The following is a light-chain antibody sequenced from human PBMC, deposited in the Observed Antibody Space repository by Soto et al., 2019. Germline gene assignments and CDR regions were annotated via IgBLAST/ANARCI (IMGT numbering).Light chain of an antibody. CDR1: QSVSSN. J-gene: IGKJ3*01. CDR3: EQYNNWHLT. CDR2: DAS. Sequence: EIVLTQSPATLPVSPGERATLSCRASQSVSSNLAWYQQKPGQAPRLLIYDASSRATGIPARFSGSGSGTEFTLTIFSLQSEDFAVYYCEQYNNWHLTFGPGTKVDIK. V-gene: IGKV3-15*01.